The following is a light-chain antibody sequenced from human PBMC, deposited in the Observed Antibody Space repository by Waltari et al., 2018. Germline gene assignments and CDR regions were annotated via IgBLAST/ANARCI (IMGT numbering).Light chain of an antibody. J-gene: IGKJ2*01. CDR3: QQYNNWPPGDT. CDR2: VAS. CDR1: QSVSSN. V-gene: IGKV3-15*01. Sequence: EIVMTQSPATLSVSPGERDTLSCSASQSVSSNLSLYQQKPGQAPRLLIYVASTRATGIPARFSGSGSGTEFTLTISSLQSEDFAVYYCQQYNNWPPGDTFGQGTKLEIK.